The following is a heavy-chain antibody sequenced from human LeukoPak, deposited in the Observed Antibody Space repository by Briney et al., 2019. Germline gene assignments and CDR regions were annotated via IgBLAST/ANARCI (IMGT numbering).Heavy chain of an antibody. V-gene: IGHV4-4*07. J-gene: IGHJ3*02. CDR3: AREYSSSSGKNAFDI. CDR2: IYASGST. CDR1: GGSICSYF. Sequence: SETLSLTCTVSGGSICSYFGRWIRQPAGKGLEWIGRIYASGSTNYNPSRKSRVTMSVDTSKNQFSLKLTSVTAAGPGVYYCAREYSSSSGKNAFDIWGQGTMVTVSS. D-gene: IGHD6-6*01.